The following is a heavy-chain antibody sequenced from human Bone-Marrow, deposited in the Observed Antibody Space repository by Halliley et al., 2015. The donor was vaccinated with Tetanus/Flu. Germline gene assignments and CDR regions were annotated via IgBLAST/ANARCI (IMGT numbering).Heavy chain of an antibody. CDR1: GGSISSTSSY. CDR3: ARGAVGYYVGPYFDF. D-gene: IGHD3-22*01. Sequence: TLSLTCTVSGGSISSTSSYWGWIRQPPGKGPEWIGAVSGGRAHYNPSLQSRVTISTDTSKSQFSLRLTSVTAADTAVYYCARGAVGYYVGPYFDFWAQGTLVTVSS. J-gene: IGHJ4*02. V-gene: IGHV4-39*01. CDR2: VSGGRA.